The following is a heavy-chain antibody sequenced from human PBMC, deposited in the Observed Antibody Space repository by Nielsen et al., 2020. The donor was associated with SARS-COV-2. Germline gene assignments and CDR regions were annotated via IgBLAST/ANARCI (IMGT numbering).Heavy chain of an antibody. J-gene: IGHJ3*02. CDR1: GFTFSSYA. Sequence: GGSLRLSCAASGFTFSSYAMSWVRQAPGKGLEWVSAISGSGGSTYYADSVKGRFTISRDNSKNTLYLQMNSLRAEDTAVYYCAKDPLMVYYDSSGPDAFDIWGQGTMVTVSS. CDR2: ISGSGGST. D-gene: IGHD3-22*01. CDR3: AKDPLMVYYDSSGPDAFDI. V-gene: IGHV3-23*01.